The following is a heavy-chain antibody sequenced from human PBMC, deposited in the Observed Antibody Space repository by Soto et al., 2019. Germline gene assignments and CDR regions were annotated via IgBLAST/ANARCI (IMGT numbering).Heavy chain of an antibody. V-gene: IGHV3-30-3*01. CDR2: ISYDGSNK. D-gene: IGHD6-19*01. CDR3: ARVFSGWYYWYFDL. J-gene: IGHJ2*01. Sequence: QVQLVESGGGVVQPGRSLRLSCAASGFTFSSYAMHWVRQAPGKGLEWVAVISYDGSNKYYADSVKGRFTISRDNSKNTLYLQMNSLRAENTAVYYCARVFSGWYYWYFDLWGRGTLVTVSS. CDR1: GFTFSSYA.